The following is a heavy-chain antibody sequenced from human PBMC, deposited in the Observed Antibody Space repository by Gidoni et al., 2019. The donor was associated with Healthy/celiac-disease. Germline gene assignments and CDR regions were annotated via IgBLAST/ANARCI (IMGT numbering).Heavy chain of an antibody. CDR3: ARHIEGGYYYYYYMDV. J-gene: IGHJ6*03. Sequence: QLQLQASGPGLVKPSETLSLTCPVSGGSISSSSYYWGWIRQPPGKGLEWIGSIYYSGSTYYNPSLKSRVTISVDTSKNQFSLKLSSVTAADTAVYYCARHIEGGYYYYYYMDVWGKGTTVTVSS. D-gene: IGHD2-15*01. V-gene: IGHV4-39*01. CDR1: GGSISSSSYY. CDR2: IYYSGST.